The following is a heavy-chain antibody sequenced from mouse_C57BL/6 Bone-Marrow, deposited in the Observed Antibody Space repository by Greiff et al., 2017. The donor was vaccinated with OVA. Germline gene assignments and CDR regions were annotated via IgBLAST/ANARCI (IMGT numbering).Heavy chain of an antibody. J-gene: IGHJ2*01. V-gene: IGHV5-6*01. CDR1: GFTFSSYG. CDR2: ISSGGSYT. CDR3: ARQGYGNYPDY. D-gene: IGHD2-1*01. Sequence: EVKLVESGGDLVKPGGSLKLSCAASGFTFSSYGMSWVRQTPDKRLEWVATISSGGSYTYYPDSVKGRFTISRDNATNTLYLQMSSLKSEDTAIYYCARQGYGNYPDYWGQGTTLTVSS.